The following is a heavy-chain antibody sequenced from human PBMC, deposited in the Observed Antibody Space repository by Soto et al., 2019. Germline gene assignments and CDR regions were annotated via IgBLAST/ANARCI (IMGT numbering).Heavy chain of an antibody. D-gene: IGHD3-22*01. CDR1: GGSISSNKW. J-gene: IGHJ4*02. Sequence: SETLSLTCAVYGGSISSNKWWSWVRQPPGKGLEWIGEIYHSGSTNYNPSLKSRVTISLDKSKHQFSLRLTSVTAADTAIYYCARYSSGSSDPRLDYWGPGILVTVSS. CDR3: ARYSSGSSDPRLDY. CDR2: IYHSGST. V-gene: IGHV4-4*02.